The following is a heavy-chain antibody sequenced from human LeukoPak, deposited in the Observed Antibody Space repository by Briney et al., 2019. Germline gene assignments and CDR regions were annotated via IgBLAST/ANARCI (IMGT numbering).Heavy chain of an antibody. V-gene: IGHV1-69*05. D-gene: IGHD3-3*01. CDR2: IIPIFGTA. CDR3: AREALNPSYYDFWSGYPFDY. J-gene: IGHJ4*02. CDR1: GGTFISYA. Sequence: SVKVSCKASGGTFISYAISWVRQAPGEGLEWMGRIIPIFGTANYAQKFQGRGTITTDESTSTAYMELSSLRSEDTAVYYCAREALNPSYYDFWSGYPFDYWGQGTLVTVSS.